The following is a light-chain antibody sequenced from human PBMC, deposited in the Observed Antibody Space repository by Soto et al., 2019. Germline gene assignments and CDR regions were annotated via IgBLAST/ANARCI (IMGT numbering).Light chain of an antibody. CDR1: QSVSNK. Sequence: IVLTESQIFLCVSPGDGVTVSCKASQSVSNKLGWYQHKPGQAPRLLIYDTSSRAAGTPARFTGSGSGTDFTLTISSLQSEDFATYYCQQYSTYPITVGQGTRLEI. V-gene: IGKV3-15*01. CDR2: DTS. J-gene: IGKJ5*01. CDR3: QQYSTYPIT.